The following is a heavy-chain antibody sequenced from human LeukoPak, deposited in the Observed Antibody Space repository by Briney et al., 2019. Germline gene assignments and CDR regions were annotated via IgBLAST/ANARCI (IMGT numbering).Heavy chain of an antibody. CDR3: ARGEGEATGFTEVYYYYGMDV. V-gene: IGHV1-2*02. CDR2: INPKIGGT. D-gene: IGHD5-12*01. Sequence: ASVKVSCKASGYTVTGYYMHWVRQAPGQGLEWMGGINPKIGGTNYAQKFQGRVTMTRDTSISTAYMELSRLRSDDTAVYYGARGEGEATGFTEVYYYYGMDVWGQGTTVTVSS. CDR1: GYTVTGYY. J-gene: IGHJ6*02.